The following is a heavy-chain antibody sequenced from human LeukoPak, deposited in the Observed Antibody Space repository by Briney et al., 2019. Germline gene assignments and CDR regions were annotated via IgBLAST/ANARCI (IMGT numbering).Heavy chain of an antibody. CDR3: TRGPTQLWLYYRMDA. CDR2: IRSKTYGGTT. V-gene: IGHV3-49*04. J-gene: IGHJ6*02. Sequence: GGSLRLSCTASGFTFSDHAMSWVRQAPGKGLEWVGFIRSKTYGGTTEYAPSVKGRFTISRADSISIAYLQMNSLKTEDTAVYYCTRGPTQLWLYYRMDAWGQGTTVIVSS. CDR1: GFTFSDHA. D-gene: IGHD5-18*01.